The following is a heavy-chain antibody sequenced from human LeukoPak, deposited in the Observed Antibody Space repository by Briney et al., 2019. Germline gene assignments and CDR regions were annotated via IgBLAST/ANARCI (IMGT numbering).Heavy chain of an antibody. J-gene: IGHJ4*02. D-gene: IGHD2-8*02. CDR1: GYTFTSYD. CDR2: MNPNSGNT. V-gene: IGHV1-8*03. CDR3: ARHNDCTGGTCYIYDY. Sequence: ASVKVSCKASGYTFTSYDINWVRQATGQGLEWMGWMNPNSGNTGYAQKFQGRVTITRNTSISTAYMELSSLRSEDTAVYYCARHNDCTGGTCYIYDYWGQGTLVTVSS.